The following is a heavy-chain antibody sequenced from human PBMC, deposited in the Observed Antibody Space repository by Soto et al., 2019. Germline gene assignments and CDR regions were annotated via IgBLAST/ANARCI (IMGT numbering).Heavy chain of an antibody. D-gene: IGHD3-16*01. CDR2: IYLGGSI. CDR1: GASISSYY. V-gene: IGHV4-59*01. Sequence: QMQLQESGPGLVKPSETLSLTCSVSGASISSYYYTWIRQTPGTGLEWIGYIYLGGSINYNPPFQSRVIISVETSKKHFSVRLSSVTAADTAVYYCARADYDTKGYSLDPWGQGTLVTVSS. J-gene: IGHJ5*02. CDR3: ARADYDTKGYSLDP.